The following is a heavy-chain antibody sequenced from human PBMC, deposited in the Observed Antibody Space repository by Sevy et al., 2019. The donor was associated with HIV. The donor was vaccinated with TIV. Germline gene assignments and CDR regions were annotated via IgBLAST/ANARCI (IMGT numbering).Heavy chain of an antibody. CDR2: ISRYNT. Sequence: ASVKVSCKASGYTFINYGITWVRQAPGQGLEWMGRISRYNTNYAQKLQGRVTMTTDPSTSTVYMELRSLRSDDTAVYYCARSPSGSQGPGQYFQHWGQGTLVTVSS. V-gene: IGHV1-18*01. J-gene: IGHJ1*01. CDR3: ARSPSGSQGPGQYFQH. CDR1: GYTFINYG. D-gene: IGHD1-26*01.